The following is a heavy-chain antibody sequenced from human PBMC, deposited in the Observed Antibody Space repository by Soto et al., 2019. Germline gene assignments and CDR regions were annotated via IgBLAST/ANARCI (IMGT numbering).Heavy chain of an antibody. Sequence: QVQLVESGGGLVKPGGSLRLSCAASGFTFSDYYMTWIRQAPGKGLEWVSYISSSGGLIYYADSVKGQFTISRDNARKSLYLQMSSLRAEDSAVYYCARDRYDFWSGSDHYGLDVWGQGTTVTVSS. CDR3: ARDRYDFWSGSDHYGLDV. V-gene: IGHV3-11*01. CDR2: ISSSGGLI. J-gene: IGHJ6*02. D-gene: IGHD3-3*01. CDR1: GFTFSDYY.